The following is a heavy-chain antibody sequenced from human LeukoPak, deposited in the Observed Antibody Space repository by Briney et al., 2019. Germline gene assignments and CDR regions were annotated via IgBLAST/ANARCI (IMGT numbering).Heavy chain of an antibody. J-gene: IGHJ4*02. V-gene: IGHV3-23*01. Sequence: GGSLRLSCAASGFTFSSYAMSWVRPAPGKGLQWVSAVSGSGGATYYADYVKGRFTISRDNSKNTLYLQMNSLRAEDTAVYYWARESTVPYYFDYWGQGTLVTVSS. D-gene: IGHD4-11*01. CDR3: ARESTVPYYFDY. CDR2: VSGSGGAT. CDR1: GFTFSSYA.